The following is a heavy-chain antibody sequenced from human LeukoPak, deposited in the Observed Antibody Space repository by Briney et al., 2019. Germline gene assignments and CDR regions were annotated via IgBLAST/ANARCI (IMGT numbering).Heavy chain of an antibody. D-gene: IGHD2-2*02. J-gene: IGHJ3*02. CDR3: ASLHCSSTSCYTGAFDI. V-gene: IGHV1-69*02. Sequence: SVKVSCKASGGTFSSYTISWVRQAPGQGLEWMGRIIPILGIANYAQKFQGRVTITADKSTSTAYMELSSLRSEDTAVYYCASLHCSSTSCYTGAFDIWGQGTMVTVSS. CDR2: IIPILGIA. CDR1: GGTFSSYT.